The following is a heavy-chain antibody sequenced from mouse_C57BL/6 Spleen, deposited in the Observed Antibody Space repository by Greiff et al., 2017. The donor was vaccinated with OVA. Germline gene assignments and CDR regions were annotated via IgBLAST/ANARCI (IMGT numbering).Heavy chain of an antibody. J-gene: IGHJ1*03. Sequence: EVKLMESGGGLVQPGGSLKLSCAASGFTFSDYYMYWVRQTPEKRLEWVAYISNGGGSTYYPDTVKGRFTISRDNAKNTLYLQMSRLKSEDTGMYYCARGGNYVYFDVWGTGTTVTVSS. CDR2: ISNGGGST. CDR3: ARGGNYVYFDV. D-gene: IGHD2-1*01. V-gene: IGHV5-12*01. CDR1: GFTFSDYY.